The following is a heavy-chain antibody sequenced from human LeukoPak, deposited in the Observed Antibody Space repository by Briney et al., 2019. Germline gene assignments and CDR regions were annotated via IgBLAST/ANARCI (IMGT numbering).Heavy chain of an antibody. J-gene: IGHJ4*02. CDR1: GYTLTELS. D-gene: IGHD3-22*01. CDR3: ATMWNYYDSSGRNDVDY. V-gene: IGHV1-24*01. CDR2: FDPEDGET. Sequence: GASVKVSCKVSGYTLTELSMHWVRQAPGKGLEWMGGFDPEDGETIYAQKFQGRVTMTEDTSTDTAYMELSSLRSEDTAVYYCATMWNYYDSSGRNDVDYWGQGTLVTVSS.